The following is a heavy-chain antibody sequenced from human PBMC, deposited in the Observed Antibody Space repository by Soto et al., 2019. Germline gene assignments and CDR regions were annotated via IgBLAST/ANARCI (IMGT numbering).Heavy chain of an antibody. J-gene: IGHJ4*02. D-gene: IGHD2-2*01. CDR2: IYYSGST. CDR1: GGSISSTSSY. V-gene: IGHV4-39*01. CDR3: ARYFCSSTFCANLGVIEY. Sequence: QLQLQESGPGLVKPSETLSLTCTVSGGSISSTSSYWGWIRQPPGKGLEWIGTIYYSGSTYYNPSLPSRFTISVDTSKNQFSLNMSSVTAADTAVYYCARYFCSSTFCANLGVIEYWGQGTLVTVSS.